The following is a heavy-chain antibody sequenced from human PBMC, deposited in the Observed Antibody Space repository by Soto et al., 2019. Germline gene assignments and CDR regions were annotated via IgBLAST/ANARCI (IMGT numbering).Heavy chain of an antibody. D-gene: IGHD1-26*01. CDR3: ARGVGSSPPRY. CDR2: IYASGSP. CDR1: GGYIRVYY. Sequence: PLENMCLSCSISGGYIRVYYWSWVRQLLGNELEWIAYIYASGSPYYNPSLRSRVPISADTSKNQISLKLTSPTAADTVVYYCARGVGSSPPRYWGRGTLVTVSS. V-gene: IGHV4-59*01. J-gene: IGHJ4*02.